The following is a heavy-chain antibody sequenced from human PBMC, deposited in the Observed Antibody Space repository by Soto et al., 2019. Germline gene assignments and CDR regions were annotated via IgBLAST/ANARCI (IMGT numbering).Heavy chain of an antibody. D-gene: IGHD6-19*01. V-gene: IGHV4-59*01. J-gene: IGHJ4*02. CDR2: FYYSGST. Sequence: SETLSLTCTVSGGSISSYYWSWIRQPPGKGLEWIGCFYYSGSTNYNPSLKSRVTISVDTSKKQFSLKLSSVTAADTAVYYCARGGWKLFDYWGQGIVVTSPQ. CDR3: ARGGWKLFDY. CDR1: GGSISSYY.